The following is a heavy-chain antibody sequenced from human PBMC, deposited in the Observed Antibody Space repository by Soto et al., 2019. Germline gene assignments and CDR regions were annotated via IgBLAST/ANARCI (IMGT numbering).Heavy chain of an antibody. CDR1: GFIFSSYA. Sequence: EVQLLESGGGLEQPGGSLRLSCAASGFIFSSYALSWVRQAPGKGLEWVSAISGSGTTTYYADSVKGRFTFSRDNSKNLVYPQMDRPEARDPALLFRAKTHRGWYPPFDSWGQGTLVTVSS. CDR2: ISGSGTTT. V-gene: IGHV3-23*01. D-gene: IGHD6-19*01. CDR3: AKTHRGWYPPFDS. J-gene: IGHJ4*02.